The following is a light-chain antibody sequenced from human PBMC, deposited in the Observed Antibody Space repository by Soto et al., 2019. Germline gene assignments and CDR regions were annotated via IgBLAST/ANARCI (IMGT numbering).Light chain of an antibody. CDR1: QDIGSA. CDR2: DAS. CDR3: QQFNGFPLT. V-gene: IGKV1-13*02. J-gene: IGKJ4*01. Sequence: QLTQSPSSLSASVGDRVTITCRAGQDIGSALAGYQQRPGKAPNLLLYDASNLEAGVPSRFSGSGSGTDFTLTITSLRPEDFAPYYCQQFNGFPLTFGGGTKVQIK.